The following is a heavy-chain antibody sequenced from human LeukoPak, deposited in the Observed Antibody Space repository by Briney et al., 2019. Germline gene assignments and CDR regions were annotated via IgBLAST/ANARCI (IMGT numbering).Heavy chain of an antibody. CDR1: GFTFSSYD. CDR3: VQRGDDGIRKDFDY. V-gene: IGHV3-30*02. Sequence: GGSLRLSCATSGFTFSSYDMHWVRQAPGKGLEWVAFIRYDGETKYHADSVKGRFAVARDNSKSTLYLQMSSLRAEDTAVYFCVQRGDDGIRKDFDYWGQGTQVTVSS. J-gene: IGHJ4*02. D-gene: IGHD3-3*02. CDR2: IRYDGETK.